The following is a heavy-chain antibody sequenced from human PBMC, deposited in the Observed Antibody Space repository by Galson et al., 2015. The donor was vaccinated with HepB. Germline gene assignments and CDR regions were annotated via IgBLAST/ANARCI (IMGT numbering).Heavy chain of an antibody. CDR2: IDPSDSYT. D-gene: IGHD3-10*01. J-gene: IGHJ5*02. CDR1: GYSFTSYW. Sequence: QSGAEVKKPGESLRISCKGSGYSFTSYWISWVRQMPGKGLEWMGRIDPSDSYTNYSPSFQGHVTISADKSISTAYLQWSSLKASDTAMYYCARIYYYGSGTERRNWFDPWGQGTLVTVSS. V-gene: IGHV5-10-1*01. CDR3: ARIYYYGSGTERRNWFDP.